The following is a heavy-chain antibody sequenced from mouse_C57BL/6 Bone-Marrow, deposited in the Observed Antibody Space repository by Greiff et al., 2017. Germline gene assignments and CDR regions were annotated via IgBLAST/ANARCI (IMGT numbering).Heavy chain of an antibody. J-gene: IGHJ1*03. CDR1: GYTFTSYW. CDR3: ARKDYSNSYWYFDV. D-gene: IGHD2-5*01. CDR2: IDPSDSYT. Sequence: QVQLQQSGAELVRPGTSVKLSCKASGYTFTSYWMHWVKQRPGQGLEWIGVIDPSDSYTNYNQKFKGKATLTVDTSSSTAYMQLSSLTSEDSAVYYGARKDYSNSYWYFDVWGTGTTVTVSS. V-gene: IGHV1-59*01.